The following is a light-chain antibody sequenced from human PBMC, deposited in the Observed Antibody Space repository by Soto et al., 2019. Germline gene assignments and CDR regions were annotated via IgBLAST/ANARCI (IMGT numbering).Light chain of an antibody. J-gene: IGKJ2*01. Sequence: VLMTQSPATLSVSPGERVTISCRASQSVSGKLAWYQQKPGQAPRLLIYGASTRATGIPARFSGSGSGTEFTLTISSLQSEDFATYYCQQFNNYPRTFAQGAKVDI. V-gene: IGKV3-15*01. CDR1: QSVSGK. CDR3: QQFNNYPRT. CDR2: GAS.